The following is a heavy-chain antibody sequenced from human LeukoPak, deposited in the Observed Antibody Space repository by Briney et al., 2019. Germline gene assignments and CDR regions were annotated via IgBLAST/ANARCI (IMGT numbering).Heavy chain of an antibody. Sequence: PGGSLRLSCAASGFTFSSYGMSWVRQAPGKGLEWVSVISGFGGSTYYADSVKGRFTISRDNSKNTLYLQMNSLRAEDTAVYYCAKAYGDYVIGWFVPWGQGTLVTVSS. D-gene: IGHD4-17*01. CDR2: ISGFGGST. CDR3: AKAYGDYVIGWFVP. CDR1: GFTFSSYG. V-gene: IGHV3-23*01. J-gene: IGHJ5*02.